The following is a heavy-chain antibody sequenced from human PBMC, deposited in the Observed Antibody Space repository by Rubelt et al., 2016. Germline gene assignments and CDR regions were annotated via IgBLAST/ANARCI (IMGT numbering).Heavy chain of an antibody. Sequence: QVQLQESGPGLVKPSETMSLTCSVSGGSIRSSYWSWIRQPPGKGLELIGYIYYSGSTNYNPSLKSRLTISLDASKNLFPLVSCENXXSXXXSXXVGCLAXXF. CDR3: GCLAXXF. D-gene: IGHD6-19*01. V-gene: IGHV4-59*01. J-gene: IGHJ1*01. CDR2: IYYSGST. CDR1: GGSIRSSY.